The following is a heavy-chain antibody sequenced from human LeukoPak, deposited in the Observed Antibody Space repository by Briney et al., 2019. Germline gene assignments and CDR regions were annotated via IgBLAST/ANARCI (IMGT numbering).Heavy chain of an antibody. V-gene: IGHV3-74*01. CDR2: INSAGSST. J-gene: IGHJ4*02. CDR1: GFTFSSYW. CDR3: VLRGGATDY. D-gene: IGHD3-16*01. Sequence: GGSLRLSCAASGFTFSSYWMHWVRQTPGKGLVCVSRINSAGSSTDYADSVKGRFTISRDNAKNTLYLQMNSLRAEDTAVYYCVLRGGATDYWGQGTLVTVSS.